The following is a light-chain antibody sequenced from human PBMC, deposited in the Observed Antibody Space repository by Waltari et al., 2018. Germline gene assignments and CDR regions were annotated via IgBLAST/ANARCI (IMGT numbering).Light chain of an antibody. V-gene: IGKV3-20*01. CDR1: QSFSSNI. J-gene: IGKJ1*01. CDR2: GAS. Sequence: ETVLTQSPGTLSLSPAETATLSCRASQSFSSNILAGYQQKPGQAPRPLLYGASSRATGIPDRFSGSGSGTDFTLTISRLEPEDCAVYYCQHLGSFGLGARVEIK. CDR3: QHLGS.